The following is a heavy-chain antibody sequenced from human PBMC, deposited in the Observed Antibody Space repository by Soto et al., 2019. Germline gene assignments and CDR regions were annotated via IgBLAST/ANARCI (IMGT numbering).Heavy chain of an antibody. Sequence: QITLKESGPTLVRPPQTLTLTCTFSGFSLTSGVGVGWIRQPPGKALEWLALIYWDDDKRYSPSLKNRLTITQDTSKNPVVLTMTNVGPVATATYFCAHIDPEIVTVGGHGGFDYWGQGTLVTVSS. CDR1: GFSLTSGVG. CDR3: AHIDPEIVTVGGHGGFDY. D-gene: IGHD5-12*01. V-gene: IGHV2-5*02. J-gene: IGHJ4*02. CDR2: IYWDDDK.